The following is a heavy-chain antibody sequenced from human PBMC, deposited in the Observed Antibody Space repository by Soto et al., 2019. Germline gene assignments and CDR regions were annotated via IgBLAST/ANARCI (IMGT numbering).Heavy chain of an antibody. Sequence: GGSLRLSCTTSGFTFGDYAISWVRQAPGKGLEWVGFIRSKTYGGTTEYAASVKGRFTISRDDSKSIAYLQMNSLQTEDTAVYFCSRNVIANYWGQGTLVTVSS. V-gene: IGHV3-49*04. CDR1: GFTFGDYA. CDR3: SRNVIANY. CDR2: IRSKTYGGTT. D-gene: IGHD2-21*01. J-gene: IGHJ4*02.